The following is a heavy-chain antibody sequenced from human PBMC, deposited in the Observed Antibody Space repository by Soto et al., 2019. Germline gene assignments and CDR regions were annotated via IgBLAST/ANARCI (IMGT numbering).Heavy chain of an antibody. V-gene: IGHV3-23*01. CDR2: ISANGQGI. J-gene: IGHJ4*02. CDR1: GFTFSTYA. Sequence: GGSLRLSCAASGFTFSTYALSWVRQAPGKGLEWVSAISANGQGIYYADSVRGRFTISRDNSKNTIFLHMDSLRAEDTAVYYCAKDRNYPRDQFHYWGQG. D-gene: IGHD1-7*01. CDR3: AKDRNYPRDQFHY.